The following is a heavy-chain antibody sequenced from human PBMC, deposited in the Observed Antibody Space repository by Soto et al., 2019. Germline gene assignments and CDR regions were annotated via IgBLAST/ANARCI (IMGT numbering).Heavy chain of an antibody. V-gene: IGHV5-51*01. J-gene: IGHJ4*02. CDR2: IYPGDSAT. CDR3: ARGVGGTLVYFDY. Sequence: GESLKISCQGSGYSFARYLISRVRQMPGKDLESTGIIYPGDSATTYIPSFQGQTTMTADKSLNTAYPQWPSLKASDTAMYYCARGVGGTLVYFDYWGQGALVTVSS. D-gene: IGHD2-15*01. CDR1: GYSFARYL.